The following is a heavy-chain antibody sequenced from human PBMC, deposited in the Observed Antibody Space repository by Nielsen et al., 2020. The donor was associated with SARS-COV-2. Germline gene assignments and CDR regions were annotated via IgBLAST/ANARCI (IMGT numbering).Heavy chain of an antibody. CDR3: ARDGPPTNIAVPGSRWFDL. J-gene: IGHJ5*02. CDR2: MDPTSGKT. D-gene: IGHD6-19*01. Sequence: ASVKVSCKASGYTFTDYYIHWVRQAPGQGLEWLGWMDPTSGKTGYAQKFQGRVTMTGDSSVSAAYMELSGLRSEDTAMYYCARDGPPTNIAVPGSRWFDLWGQGTLVTVSS. V-gene: IGHV1-8*02. CDR1: GYTFTDYY.